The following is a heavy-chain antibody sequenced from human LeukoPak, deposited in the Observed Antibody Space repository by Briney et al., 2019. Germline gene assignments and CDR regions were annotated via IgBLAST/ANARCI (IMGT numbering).Heavy chain of an antibody. CDR1: GGPISSSSYY. Sequence: PSETLSLTCTVSGGPISSSSYYWGWIRQPPGMGLEWIGSIYYNGNSYYYPSLKSRVTISIDTSKNQFSLKLTSVTAADTAIYYCVRDVSGTPADYWGQGTLVTVSS. J-gene: IGHJ4*02. V-gene: IGHV4-39*07. CDR3: VRDVSGTPADY. D-gene: IGHD1-14*01. CDR2: IYYNGNS.